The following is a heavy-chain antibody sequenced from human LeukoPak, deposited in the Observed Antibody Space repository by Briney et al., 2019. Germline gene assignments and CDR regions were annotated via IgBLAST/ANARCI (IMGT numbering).Heavy chain of an antibody. Sequence: PGGSLRLSCAASGFTFSDYYMSWIRQAPGKGLEWVSYISSSGSTIYYADSVKGRFTISRDNAKNSLYLQMNSLRAEDTAVYYCARGAVYGDYAVEDDDAFDIWGQGTMVTVSS. J-gene: IGHJ3*02. V-gene: IGHV3-11*01. CDR3: ARGAVYGDYAVEDDDAFDI. CDR2: ISSSGSTI. D-gene: IGHD4-17*01. CDR1: GFTFSDYY.